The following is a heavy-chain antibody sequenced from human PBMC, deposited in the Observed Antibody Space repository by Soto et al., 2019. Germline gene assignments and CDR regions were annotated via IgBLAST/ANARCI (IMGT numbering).Heavy chain of an antibody. CDR2: IYWDDDK. CDR3: ALDLRGYSALDAFDI. Sequence: QITLKESGPTLVKPTQTLTLTCTFSGFSLSTSGVGVGWIRQPPGKALEWLALIYWDDDKRYSPSLKSRLTITKDTSKNQVVHTMTNMDPVDTATYYCALDLRGYSALDAFDIWGQGTMVTVSS. CDR1: GFSLSTSGVG. V-gene: IGHV2-5*02. J-gene: IGHJ3*02. D-gene: IGHD5-12*01.